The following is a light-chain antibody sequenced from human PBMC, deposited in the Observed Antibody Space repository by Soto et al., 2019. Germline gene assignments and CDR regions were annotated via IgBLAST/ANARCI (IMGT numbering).Light chain of an antibody. CDR1: QSVSSH. CDR2: DAS. CDR3: QQYNKWPLT. Sequence: EIVMTQSPATLSVSPGERATLFCRVSQSVSSHLAWHQQKPGQAPRLLIYDASTRATGIPARFSGSGSGTEFTLTISSLQSEDYAVYYCQQYNKWPLTFGGGTKVEIK. V-gene: IGKV3-15*01. J-gene: IGKJ4*01.